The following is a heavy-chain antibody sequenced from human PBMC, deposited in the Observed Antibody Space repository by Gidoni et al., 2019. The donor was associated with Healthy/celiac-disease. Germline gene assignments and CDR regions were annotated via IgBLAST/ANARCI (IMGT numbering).Heavy chain of an antibody. CDR1: GGSFSGYY. V-gene: IGHV4-34*01. J-gene: IGHJ5*02. CDR3: ARRRSIAARLKYWFDP. Sequence: QVQLQQWGAGLLKPSETLSLTCAVYGGSFSGYYWSWIRQPPGKGLEWIGEINHSGSTNYNPSLKSRVTISVDTSKNQFSLKLSSVTAADTAVYYCARRRSIAARLKYWFDPWGQGTLVTVSS. CDR2: INHSGST. D-gene: IGHD6-6*01.